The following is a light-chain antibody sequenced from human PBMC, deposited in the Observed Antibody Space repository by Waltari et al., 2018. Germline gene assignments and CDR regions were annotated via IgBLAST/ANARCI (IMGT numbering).Light chain of an antibody. V-gene: IGKV1-5*03. J-gene: IGKJ1*01. CDR1: QSVGDW. Sequence: DIQMTQSPSTLSASVGDRVTITFRVSQSVGDWLALYQQKPGRAPKALIYKVSNLESGVPARFSGSGSGTEFTLTISSVQPDDCATYYCQHYNGYPWTFGHGTKVEIK. CDR3: QHYNGYPWT. CDR2: KVS.